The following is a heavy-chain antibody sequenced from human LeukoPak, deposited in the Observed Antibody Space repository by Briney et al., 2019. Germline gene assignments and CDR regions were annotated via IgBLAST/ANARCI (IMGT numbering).Heavy chain of an antibody. V-gene: IGHV4-59*01. Sequence: SETLSLTCTVSGGSISSYYWSWIRQPPGKGLEWIGYIYYSGSTNYNPSLKSRVTISVDTSKNQFSLKLSSVTAADTAVYYCARDSSYYYDGGSFDYWGQGALVTVSS. CDR3: ARDSSYYYDGGSFDY. D-gene: IGHD3-10*02. J-gene: IGHJ4*02. CDR2: IYYSGST. CDR1: GGSISSYY.